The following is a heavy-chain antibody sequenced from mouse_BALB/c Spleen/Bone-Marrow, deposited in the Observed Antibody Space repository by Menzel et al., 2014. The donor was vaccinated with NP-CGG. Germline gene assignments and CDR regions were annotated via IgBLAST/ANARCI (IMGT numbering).Heavy chain of an antibody. CDR1: GFNIKDTY. Sequence: VQLQQSGAELVKPGASVKLSCTASGFNIKDTYMHWVKQRPEQGLEWIGRIDPANGNTKYDPKFQGKATITADTSSNTAYLQLSSLTSEDTAAYYCDSYKYGWYFDVWGAGTTVTVSS. CDR2: IDPANGNT. V-gene: IGHV14-3*02. CDR3: DSYKYGWYFDV. J-gene: IGHJ1*01. D-gene: IGHD2-14*01.